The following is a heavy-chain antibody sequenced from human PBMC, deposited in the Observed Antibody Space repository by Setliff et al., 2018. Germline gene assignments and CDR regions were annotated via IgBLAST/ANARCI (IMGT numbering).Heavy chain of an antibody. D-gene: IGHD2-2*01. CDR3: ARFGGSCSSSSCYASDL. V-gene: IGHV1-18*04. CDR1: GYTFTGYY. Sequence: ASVKVSCKASGYTFTGYYMHWVRQAPGQGLEWMGMIITNTGKTSYAQKFQGRVTMTTDTSTGTGYMEPRSLRSDDTAVYFCARFGGSCSSSSCYASDLWGQGTMVTVSS. CDR2: IITNTGKT. J-gene: IGHJ3*01.